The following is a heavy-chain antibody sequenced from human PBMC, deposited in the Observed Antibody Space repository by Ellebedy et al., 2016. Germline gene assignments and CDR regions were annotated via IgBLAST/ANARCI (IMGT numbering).Heavy chain of an antibody. CDR3: ARGAAYSSGWYSN. J-gene: IGHJ4*02. CDR2: IYYSGYT. Sequence: SETLSLTCAVYGESLSGYYWSWIRQPPGRGLEWIGYIYYSGYTNYNPSLKSRVTISVDTSKNQFSLRLTSVTAADTAVYYCARGAAYSSGWYSNWGQGTLGAVSS. V-gene: IGHV4-59*01. CDR1: GESLSGYY. D-gene: IGHD6-19*01.